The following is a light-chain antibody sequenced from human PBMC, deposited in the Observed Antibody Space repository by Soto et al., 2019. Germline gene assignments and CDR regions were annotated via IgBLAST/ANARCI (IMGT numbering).Light chain of an antibody. V-gene: IGKV3-20*01. CDR2: GAS. CDR1: QSVDTTF. CDR3: QQYMSSVT. Sequence: EIVLTQSPGSLSLSPGQRATLSCRASQSVDTTFFAWYQKKPGQAPRLLIRGASKRATGIPDRFSGSGSGTDFTLIISRLEPEDFAVYYCQQYMSSVTFGQGTKVEIK. J-gene: IGKJ1*01.